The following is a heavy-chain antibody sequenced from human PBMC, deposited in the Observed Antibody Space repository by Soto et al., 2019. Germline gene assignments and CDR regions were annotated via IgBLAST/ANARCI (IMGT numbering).Heavy chain of an antibody. CDR3: ARGGNNGWSLDY. Sequence: QVQLVESGGGVVQPGMSLRLSCASSGFTFSNYGMHWVRQTPGKGLEWVAIIWYDGSNKFYADSVEGRFTISRVNSKDMLYLQLNSLRAEDTAVYYCARGGNNGWSLDYWGQGTLVTVSS. D-gene: IGHD6-19*01. V-gene: IGHV3-33*01. J-gene: IGHJ4*02. CDR2: IWYDGSNK. CDR1: GFTFSNYG.